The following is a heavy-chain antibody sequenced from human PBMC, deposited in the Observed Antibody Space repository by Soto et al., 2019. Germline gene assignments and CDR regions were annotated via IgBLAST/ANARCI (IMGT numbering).Heavy chain of an antibody. V-gene: IGHV4-39*01. D-gene: IGHD2-8*01. CDR2: IYYSGST. J-gene: IGHJ6*02. CDR1: GGSISSSSYY. Sequence: QLQLQESGPGLVKPSETLSLTCTVSGGSISSSSYYWGWIRQPPGKGLEWIGSIYYSGSTYYNPSRKRRVTISVDTSKNQFALKLSSVTAADTAVYYCARRRLGYCTNGVCYKRYYYGMDVWGQGTTVTVSS. CDR3: ARRRLGYCTNGVCYKRYYYGMDV.